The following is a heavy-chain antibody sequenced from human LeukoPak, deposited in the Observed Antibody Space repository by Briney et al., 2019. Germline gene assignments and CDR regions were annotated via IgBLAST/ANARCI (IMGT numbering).Heavy chain of an antibody. J-gene: IGHJ3*02. V-gene: IGHV1-46*01. D-gene: IGHD2-2*01. CDR1: GYTFTSYY. Sequence: HWASVKVSCKASGYTFTSYYMHWVRQAPGQGLEWMGIINPSGGSTSYAQKFQGRVTMTRDTSTSTVYMELSSLRSEDTAVYYCARAHLPAAKGYCSSTSCYVWDAFDIWGQGTMVTVSS. CDR3: ARAHLPAAKGYCSSTSCYVWDAFDI. CDR2: INPSGGST.